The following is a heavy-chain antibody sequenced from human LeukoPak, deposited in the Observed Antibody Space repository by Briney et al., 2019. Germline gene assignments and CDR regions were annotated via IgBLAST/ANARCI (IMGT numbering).Heavy chain of an antibody. Sequence: GGSLRLSCAASGFTLRSYPMHWVRQPPGKGLEWVAVISYDGSNKYYADSVKGRFTISRDNSKNTLYLQMNSLRAEDTAVYYCARDCDTSGHYSWFDPWGPGTLVTVSS. J-gene: IGHJ5*02. CDR3: ARDCDTSGHYSWFDP. CDR1: GFTLRSYP. V-gene: IGHV3-30-3*01. CDR2: ISYDGSNK. D-gene: IGHD3-22*01.